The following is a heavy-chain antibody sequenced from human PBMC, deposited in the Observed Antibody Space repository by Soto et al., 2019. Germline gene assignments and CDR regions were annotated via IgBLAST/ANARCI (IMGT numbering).Heavy chain of an antibody. Sequence: QVQLVQSGAEAKKPGASVKVSCKASGYPFTGYYIHWVRQAPGHGLEWMGIINPSGGSTDYAQKLQGRVTMTRDTSMSTVYMELSGLRSEDTAVYYCARRVVVDPRSTPVALDTWGQGTTVTVSS. V-gene: IGHV1-46*04. CDR3: ARRVVVDPRSTPVALDT. J-gene: IGHJ3*02. D-gene: IGHD2-15*01. CDR2: INPSGGST. CDR1: GYPFTGYY.